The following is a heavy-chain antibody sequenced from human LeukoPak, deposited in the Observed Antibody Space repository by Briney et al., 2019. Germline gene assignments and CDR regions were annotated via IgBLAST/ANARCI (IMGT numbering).Heavy chain of an antibody. Sequence: GGSLRLSCAACGFTFSNYWMHWVRQAPGKGLVWVSRIKSDGRTTSYADSVKGRFTISRDNSKNTLYLQMNSLRAEDTAVYYCAKTPAYYYDSSGYYSYFYYMDVWGKGTTVTISS. J-gene: IGHJ6*03. CDR2: IKSDGRTT. CDR1: GFTFSNYW. CDR3: AKTPAYYYDSSGYYSYFYYMDV. V-gene: IGHV3-74*01. D-gene: IGHD3-22*01.